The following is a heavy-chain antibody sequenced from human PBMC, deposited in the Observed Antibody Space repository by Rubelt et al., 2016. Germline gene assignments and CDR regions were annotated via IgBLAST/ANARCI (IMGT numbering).Heavy chain of an antibody. CDR1: GGSFSGYY. V-gene: IGHV4-34*01. D-gene: IGHD2-8*01. Sequence: QVQLQQWGAGLLKPSETLSLTCAVYGGSFSGYYWSWIRQPPGEGLEWIGEINHSGSTNYNPSLKSRVTMSVDTSTNQFSLTVNSGASADTAVYFCARLPCNGVSCLYWYCDLWGRGTLVTVSS. CDR2: INHSGST. J-gene: IGHJ2*01. CDR3: ARLPCNGVSCLYWYCDL.